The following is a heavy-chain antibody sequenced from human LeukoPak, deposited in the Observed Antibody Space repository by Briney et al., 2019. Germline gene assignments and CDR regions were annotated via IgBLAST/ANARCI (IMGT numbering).Heavy chain of an antibody. CDR1: GGSFSGYY. J-gene: IGHJ6*03. V-gene: IGHV4-34*01. D-gene: IGHD5-18*01. Sequence: PSETLSLTCAVYGGSFSGYYWSWIRQPPGKGREWIGEINHSGSTNYNPSLKSRVTISVDTSQNQFSLKLSYLTAADTAVYYCAKRGGYSYGFYYYYYMDVWGKGTTVTVSS. CDR3: AKRGGYSYGFYYYYYMDV. CDR2: INHSGST.